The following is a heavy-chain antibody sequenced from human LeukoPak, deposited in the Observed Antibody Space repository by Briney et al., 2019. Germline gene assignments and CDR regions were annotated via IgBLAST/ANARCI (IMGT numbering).Heavy chain of an antibody. CDR2: IRSNSDGGTI. CDR3: ATDFYDST. J-gene: IGHJ5*02. D-gene: IGHD3-22*01. Sequence: GGSLRLSCAASGFTFSSYWMHWVRHAPGKGLEWVGRIRSNSDGGTIDYAAPVKGRFTLSRDDSKDTLYLQMNSLQTEDTAVYYCATDFYDSTWGQGTLVTVSS. CDR1: GFTFSSYW. V-gene: IGHV3-15*07.